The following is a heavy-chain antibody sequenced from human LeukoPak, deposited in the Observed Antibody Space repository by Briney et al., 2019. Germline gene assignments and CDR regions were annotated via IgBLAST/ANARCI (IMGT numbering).Heavy chain of an antibody. CDR2: ISSSSSYI. D-gene: IGHD6-13*01. J-gene: IGHJ4*02. Sequence: PGGSLRLSCAASGFTFSSYWMSWVRQAPGKGLEWVSSISSSSSYIYYADSVKGRFTISRDNAKNSLYLQMNSLRAEDTAVYYCARMRAAAGPNHFDYWGQGTLVTVSS. CDR1: GFTFSSYW. V-gene: IGHV3-21*01. CDR3: ARMRAAAGPNHFDY.